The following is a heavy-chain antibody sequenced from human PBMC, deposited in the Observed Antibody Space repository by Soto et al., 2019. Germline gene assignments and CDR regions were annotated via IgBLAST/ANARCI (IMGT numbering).Heavy chain of an antibody. CDR1: GFTFSSYG. D-gene: IGHD4-4*01. Sequence: PGGSLRLSCAASGFTFSSYGMHWVRQAPGKGLEWVAVISYDGSNKYYADYVKGRFTISRDNSKNTLYLQMNSLRAEDMAVYYCSRGSRAVTTVWDYYYYLDVWGKGTTVTVSS. CDR2: ISYDGSNK. J-gene: IGHJ6*03. V-gene: IGHV3-30*03. CDR3: SRGSRAVTTVWDYYYYLDV.